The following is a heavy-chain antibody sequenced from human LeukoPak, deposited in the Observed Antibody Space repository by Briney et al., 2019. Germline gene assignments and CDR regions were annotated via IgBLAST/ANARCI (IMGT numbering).Heavy chain of an antibody. J-gene: IGHJ4*02. V-gene: IGHV3-33*01. CDR1: GFTFSSYG. Sequence: GRSLRLSCAASGFTFSSYGMHWVRQAPGKGLEWVAVIWYDGSNKYYADSVKGRFTISRDNSKNTLYLQMSSLRAEDTAVYYCARDPDYGDERSFDYWGQGTLVTVSS. CDR3: ARDPDYGDERSFDY. CDR2: IWYDGSNK. D-gene: IGHD4-17*01.